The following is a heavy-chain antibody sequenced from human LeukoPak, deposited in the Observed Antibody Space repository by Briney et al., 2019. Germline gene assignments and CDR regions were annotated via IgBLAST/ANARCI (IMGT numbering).Heavy chain of an antibody. D-gene: IGHD1-26*01. V-gene: IGHV3-7*01. CDR1: GFTFSSYW. CDR3: TRLIVGAIDY. J-gene: IGHJ4*02. Sequence: GGSLRLSCAASGFTFSSYWMSWVRQAPGKGLEWVANIKPDGSEKYYVDSVKGRFTISRDNAKNSLYLQMNSLRVEDTAVYYCTRLIVGAIDYWGQGTLVTVSS. CDR2: IKPDGSEK.